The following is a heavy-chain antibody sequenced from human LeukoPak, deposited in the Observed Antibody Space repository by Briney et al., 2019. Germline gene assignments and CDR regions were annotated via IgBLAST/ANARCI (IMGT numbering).Heavy chain of an antibody. V-gene: IGHV3-23*01. J-gene: IGHJ4*02. CDR3: AKAVAGTRDY. CDR1: GFTFSNHA. D-gene: IGHD6-19*01. Sequence: GGSLRLSCVASGFTFSNHAMNWVRQAPGKGLEWVSSISANGINTYYADSVKGRFTISRDNSKNTLYLQMNSLRAEDTAVYYCAKAVAGTRDYWGQGTLVTVSS. CDR2: ISANGINT.